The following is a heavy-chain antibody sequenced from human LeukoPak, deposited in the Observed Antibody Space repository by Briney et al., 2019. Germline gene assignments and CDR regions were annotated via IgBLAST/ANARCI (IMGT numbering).Heavy chain of an antibody. CDR1: GYSFTSYW. CDR3: AVYCSHYWFDP. V-gene: IGHV5-51*01. D-gene: IGHD2-15*01. J-gene: IGHJ5*02. CDR2: IYPGDSDT. Sequence: GESLKISCKGSGYSFTSYWIASVRQMPGKGLEWMGIIYPGDSDTRYSPSLQGQVTISADKSISTAYLQWSSLKASDTAMYYCAVYCSHYWFDPWGQGTLVTVSS.